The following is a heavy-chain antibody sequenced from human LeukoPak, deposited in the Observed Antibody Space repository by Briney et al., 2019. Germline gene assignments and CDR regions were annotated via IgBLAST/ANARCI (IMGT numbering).Heavy chain of an antibody. J-gene: IGHJ4*02. D-gene: IGHD1-14*01. CDR1: GFTFVSYA. CDR3: ARGDRIADQ. V-gene: IGHV3-48*03. Sequence: GGSLRLSCAASGFTFVSYAMNWVRQAPGKGLEWVSCISSSSSIIYYTDSVKGRFTISRDNAKNSVYLQINSLRADDTAVYYCARGDRIADQWGQGTLVTVSS. CDR2: ISSSSSII.